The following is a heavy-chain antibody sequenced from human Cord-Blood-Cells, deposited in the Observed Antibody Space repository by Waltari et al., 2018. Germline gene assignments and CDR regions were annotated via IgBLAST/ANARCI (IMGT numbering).Heavy chain of an antibody. Sequence: QVQLVQSGAEVKKPGASVKVSCKASGYTFTGYYMHWVRQAPGQGLEWMGWINPNSGGTNYAQKFRGRVTMTRDTSISTAYMELSRLRSDDTAVYYCAREMNWGFGTTDAFDIWGQGTMVTVSS. D-gene: IGHD7-27*01. V-gene: IGHV1-2*02. CDR2: INPNSGGT. J-gene: IGHJ3*02. CDR1: GYTFTGYY. CDR3: AREMNWGFGTTDAFDI.